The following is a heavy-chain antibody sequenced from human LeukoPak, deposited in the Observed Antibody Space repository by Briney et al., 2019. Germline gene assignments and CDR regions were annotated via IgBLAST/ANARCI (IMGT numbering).Heavy chain of an antibody. CDR3: ASGVYYDFWSGSFDY. CDR2: IIPILGIA. D-gene: IGHD3-3*01. CDR1: GYSFISHD. V-gene: IGHV1-69*04. Sequence: SVKVSCKASGYSFISHDISWVRQAPGQGLEWMGRIIPILGIANYAQKFQGRVTITADKSTSTAYMELSSLRSEDTAVYYCASGVYYDFWSGSFDYWGQGTLVTVSS. J-gene: IGHJ4*02.